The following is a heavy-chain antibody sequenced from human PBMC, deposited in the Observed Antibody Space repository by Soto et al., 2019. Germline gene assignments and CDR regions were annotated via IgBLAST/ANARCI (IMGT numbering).Heavy chain of an antibody. CDR3: ARAGKMRRPQNTHCGGDCYFAY. CDR2: INPTGGST. J-gene: IGHJ4*02. D-gene: IGHD2-21*02. Sequence: QVQLVQSGAEVKKPGASVNVSCKASGYTFTSYYMHWVRQAPGQGLEWMGIINPTGGSTSYAQKFQRRVSMTRDTSTSTVYMEQSSLRSERTGVYYCARAGKMRRPQNTHCGGDCYFAYWGQGTLVTVSS. V-gene: IGHV1-46*01. CDR1: GYTFTSYY.